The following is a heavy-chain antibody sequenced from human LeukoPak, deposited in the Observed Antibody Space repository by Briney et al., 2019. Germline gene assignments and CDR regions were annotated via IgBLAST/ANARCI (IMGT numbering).Heavy chain of an antibody. CDR3: ARDGTGGVNYFGAGSYDS. D-gene: IGHD3-10*01. V-gene: IGHV3-48*01. CDR1: GFTFRSYS. J-gene: IGHJ4*02. Sequence: PGGSLRLSCVASGFTFRSYSLNWVRQAPGKGLEWISYISGTSSTIYYTDSVKGRFTIPRDNGKSSLYLQMNSLEVEDTAMYYCARDGTGGVNYFGAGSYDSWGQGTLVVVSS. CDR2: ISGTSSTI.